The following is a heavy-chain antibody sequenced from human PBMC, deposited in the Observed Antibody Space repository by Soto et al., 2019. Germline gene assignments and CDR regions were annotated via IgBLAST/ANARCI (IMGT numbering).Heavy chain of an antibody. CDR2: IWSDGSNN. Sequence: GVSMRLSCAAAGFSFISYGRHWVRQDPGKGLEWVAVIWSDGSNNYYADSVKGQFTISRDNSKSTLYLQMNSLRAEDTAVYYCARGVHYYYYGMDVWGQGTTVTVSS. J-gene: IGHJ6*02. CDR3: ARGVHYYYYGMDV. V-gene: IGHV3-33*01. CDR1: GFSFISYG.